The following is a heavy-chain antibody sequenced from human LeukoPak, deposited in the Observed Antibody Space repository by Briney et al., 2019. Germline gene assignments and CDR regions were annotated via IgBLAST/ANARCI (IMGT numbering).Heavy chain of an antibody. CDR3: ASAPRGGSCGRCIDP. J-gene: IGHJ5*02. CDR2: ISSSGSTI. D-gene: IGHD2-15*01. Sequence: PGRSLRHSCAASGFTFSDYYMSWIRQAPGKGLEWVSYISSSGSTIYYADSVKGRFTISGDNAKNSLYLQMNSLRAEDTAVYYCASAPRGGSCGRCIDPWGQGTLVTVSS. CDR1: GFTFSDYY. V-gene: IGHV3-11*01.